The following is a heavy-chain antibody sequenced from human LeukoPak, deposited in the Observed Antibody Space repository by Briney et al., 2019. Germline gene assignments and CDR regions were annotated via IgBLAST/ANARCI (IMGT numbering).Heavy chain of an antibody. CDR1: GFTFSDHY. CDR3: ARGYHSFDI. V-gene: IGHV3-72*01. CDR2: SRNKANRYTT. J-gene: IGHJ3*02. Sequence: TGGSLRLSCAASGFTFSDHYMDWVRQTPGKGLEWVGRSRNKANRYTTEYAASVKGRFTISRDESKNSLYLQMNSLKTEDTAVYYCARGYHSFDIWGQGTMVTVSS. D-gene: IGHD2-15*01.